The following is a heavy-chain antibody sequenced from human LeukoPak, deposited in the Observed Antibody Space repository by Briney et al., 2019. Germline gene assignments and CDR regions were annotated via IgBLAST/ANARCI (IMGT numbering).Heavy chain of an antibody. V-gene: IGHV4-34*01. J-gene: IGHJ5*02. D-gene: IGHD6-6*01. CDR3: ARKYSSSSFNWFDP. CDR2: INHSGST. CDR1: GGSFSGYY. Sequence: PSETLSLTCAVYGGSFSGYYWSWICHPPGKGLEWIGEINHSGSTNYNPSLKSRVTISVDTSKNQFSLKLSSVTAADTAVDYGARKYSSSSFNWFDPWGQGTQVTVSS.